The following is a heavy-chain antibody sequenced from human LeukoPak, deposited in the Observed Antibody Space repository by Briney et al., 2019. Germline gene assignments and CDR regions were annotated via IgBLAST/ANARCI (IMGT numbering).Heavy chain of an antibody. Sequence: PGGSLRLSCAASGFTFSSYDMHWVRQATGKGLEWVSAIGTAGDPYYPGSVKGRFTISRENAKNSLYLQMISLRAGDTAVYYCARDQRYCSSSSCPWEPFDYWGQGTLVTVSS. CDR1: GFTFSSYD. D-gene: IGHD2-2*01. CDR2: IGTAGDP. CDR3: ARDQRYCSSSSCPWEPFDY. V-gene: IGHV3-13*05. J-gene: IGHJ4*02.